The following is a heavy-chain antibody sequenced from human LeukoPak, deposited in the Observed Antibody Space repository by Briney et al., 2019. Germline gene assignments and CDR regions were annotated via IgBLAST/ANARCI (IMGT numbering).Heavy chain of an antibody. CDR3: AREWGITMVRGVITHYGMDV. Sequence: GGSLRLFCAASGFTFSSYSMNWVRQAPGKGLEWVSSISSSSSYIYYADSVKGRFTISRDNAKNSLYLQMNSLRAEDTAVYYCAREWGITMVRGVITHYGMDVWGQGTTVTVSS. V-gene: IGHV3-21*01. J-gene: IGHJ6*02. CDR2: ISSSSSYI. CDR1: GFTFSSYS. D-gene: IGHD3-10*01.